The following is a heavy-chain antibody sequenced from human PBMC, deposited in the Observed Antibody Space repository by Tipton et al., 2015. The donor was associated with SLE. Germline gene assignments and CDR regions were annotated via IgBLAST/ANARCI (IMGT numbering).Heavy chain of an antibody. CDR1: GGSISSSSYY. D-gene: IGHD3-10*01. J-gene: IGHJ4*02. V-gene: IGHV4-61*05. CDR2: IYYSGNT. CDR3: ARGRGGAY. Sequence: TLSLTCTVSGGSISSSSYYWGWIRQPPGKGLEWIGYIYYSGNTDYNPSFKSRVTISVDTSKNQFSLKLTSVTAADTAVYYCARGRGGAYWGQGTLVTVSS.